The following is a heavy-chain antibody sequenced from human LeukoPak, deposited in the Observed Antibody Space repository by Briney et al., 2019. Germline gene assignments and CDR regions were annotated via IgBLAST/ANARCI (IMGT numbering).Heavy chain of an antibody. CDR1: GGSISSYY. Sequence: KPPETLSLTCTVSGGSISSYYWSWIRQPPGKGLEWIGYIDYSGSTNYNPSLKSRVTISVDTSKNQFSLKLSSVTAGDTAVYYCARDRGSSGWYGDVFDIWGQGTMVTVSS. D-gene: IGHD6-19*01. CDR3: ARDRGSSGWYGDVFDI. V-gene: IGHV4-59*01. J-gene: IGHJ3*02. CDR2: IDYSGST.